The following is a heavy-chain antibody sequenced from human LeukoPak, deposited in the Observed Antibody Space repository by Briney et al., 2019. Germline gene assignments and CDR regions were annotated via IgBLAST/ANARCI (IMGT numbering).Heavy chain of an antibody. CDR1: GFTFISYA. J-gene: IGHJ6*02. D-gene: IGHD2-2*01. CDR3: AAPSYCSSTSCVQYYYYGMDV. V-gene: IGHV3-30-3*01. Sequence: GGSLRLSCAASGFTFISYAMHWVGQAPGKGLEWVAVISYDGSNKYYADSVKGRFTISRDNSKNTLYLQMNSLRAEDTAVYYCAAPSYCSSTSCVQYYYYGMDVWGQGTTVTVSS. CDR2: ISYDGSNK.